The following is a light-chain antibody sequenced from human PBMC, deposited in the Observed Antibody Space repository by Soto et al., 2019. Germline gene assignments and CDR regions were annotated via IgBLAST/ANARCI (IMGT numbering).Light chain of an antibody. V-gene: IGKV1-39*01. CDR1: QSIATY. CDR3: PQSYAPPFT. CDR2: TAS. Sequence: DMRMTRCPSSLSASVLDRFTITCLASQSIATYLNWYQRKPGKAPVLLIYTASNLKSGVPSRFSGSGSGTDFTINISCLQPADFATYYCPQSYAPPFTCGGGTK. J-gene: IGKJ4*01.